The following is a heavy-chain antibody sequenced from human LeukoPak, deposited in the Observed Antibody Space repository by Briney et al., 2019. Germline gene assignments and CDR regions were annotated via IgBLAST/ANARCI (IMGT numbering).Heavy chain of an antibody. Sequence: PSETLSLTCAVYGGSFSGYYWSWIRQPPGKGLEWIGEINHSGSTNYNPSHKSRVTISVDTSKNQFSLKLSSVTAADTAVYYCARSRSYYDSSDIGDWGQGTLVTVSS. CDR3: ARSRSYYDSSDIGD. CDR1: GGSFSGYY. D-gene: IGHD3-22*01. CDR2: INHSGST. J-gene: IGHJ4*02. V-gene: IGHV4-34*01.